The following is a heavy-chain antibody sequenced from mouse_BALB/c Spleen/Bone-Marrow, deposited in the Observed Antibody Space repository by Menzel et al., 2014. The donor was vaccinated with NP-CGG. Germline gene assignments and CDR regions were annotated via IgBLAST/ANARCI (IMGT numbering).Heavy chain of an antibody. CDR2: IYPGISDT. CDR1: GYTFTSYW. Sequence: VQLQQSGTALARPGASVKMSCKASGYTFTSYWMHWVKPRPGQGLEWIGAIYPGISDTSYNQKFKGKAKLTAVTSTTTAYMDLSSLTNEDSAVYYCTRSGNAMDYWGQGTSVTVSS. CDR3: TRSGNAMDY. V-gene: IGHV1-5*01. D-gene: IGHD1-1*02. J-gene: IGHJ4*01.